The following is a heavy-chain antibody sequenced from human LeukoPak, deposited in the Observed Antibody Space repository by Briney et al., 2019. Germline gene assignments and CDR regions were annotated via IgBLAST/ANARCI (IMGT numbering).Heavy chain of an antibody. CDR1: TDSISSGNYY. J-gene: IGHJ4*02. CDR2: IVSGGST. CDR3: VRDYGNFVQGN. Sequence: PSETLSLTCTVSTDSISSGNYYWGWARQSPGQGLEWIGSIVSGGSTYHNPSLKSRVTMSIDTSNNQFSLKLSFVTAADTAIYHCVRDYGNFVQGNWGQGTLVTVSS. D-gene: IGHD1-7*01. V-gene: IGHV4-39*02.